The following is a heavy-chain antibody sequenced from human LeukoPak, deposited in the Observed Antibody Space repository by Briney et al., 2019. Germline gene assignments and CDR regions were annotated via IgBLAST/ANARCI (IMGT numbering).Heavy chain of an antibody. CDR2: IYYSGST. D-gene: IGHD4-17*01. J-gene: IGHJ4*02. CDR1: GGSVSSGSYY. V-gene: IGHV4-61*01. CDR3: ARDAYGDYGFDY. Sequence: SETLSLTCTVSGGSVSSGSYYWSWIRQPPGKGLEWIGYIYYSGSTDYNPSLKSRVTISVDTSKNQFSLKLSSVTAADTAVYYCARDAYGDYGFDYWGQGTLVTVSS.